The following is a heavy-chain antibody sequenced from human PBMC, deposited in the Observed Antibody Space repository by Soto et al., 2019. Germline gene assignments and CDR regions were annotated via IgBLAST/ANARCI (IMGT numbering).Heavy chain of an antibody. CDR3: AGDYGSGSYRFDY. J-gene: IGHJ4*02. D-gene: IGHD3-10*01. CDR1: GDSISNYY. CDR2: IYYGGST. V-gene: IGHV4-59*01. Sequence: SETLSLTCTVSGDSISNYYWNWIRQPPGKGLEWIGSIYYGGSTTYNPSFKSRVTISIDTSEKQFSLKLTSVTAADTAVYFCAGDYGSGSYRFDYWGQGALVTVSS.